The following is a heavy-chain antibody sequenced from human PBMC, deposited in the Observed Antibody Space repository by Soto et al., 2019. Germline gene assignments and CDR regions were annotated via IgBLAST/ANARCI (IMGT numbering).Heavy chain of an antibody. J-gene: IGHJ4*02. CDR2: INHSGST. CDR1: GGSFSGYY. Sequence: QVQLQPWGAGLLKPSATLSLTCAVYGGSFSGYYWTWIRQPPGTGLEWIGEINHSGSTNYNPSLKSRVTISVDTSNNQFSLKLTPVTAADTAVYYCARDKITGLFDYWGQGTLVTVSS. D-gene: IGHD2-8*02. CDR3: ARDKITGLFDY. V-gene: IGHV4-34*01.